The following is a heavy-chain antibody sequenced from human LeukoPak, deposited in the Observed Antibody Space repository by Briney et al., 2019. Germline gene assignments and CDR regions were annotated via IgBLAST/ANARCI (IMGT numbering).Heavy chain of an antibody. J-gene: IGHJ4*02. CDR2: VRYSGKT. D-gene: IGHD3-22*01. CDR1: GGSISSSSSY. Sequence: SETLPLTCTVSGGSISSSSSYWGWIRQPPGKGPEWIGSVRYSGKTYYNPSLKSRVTMSLDTSKNQFSLRLTSVTAADTAVYSCARHYYDSSGLAYYFDYWGQGTLVTVSS. V-gene: IGHV4-39*01. CDR3: ARHYYDSSGLAYYFDY.